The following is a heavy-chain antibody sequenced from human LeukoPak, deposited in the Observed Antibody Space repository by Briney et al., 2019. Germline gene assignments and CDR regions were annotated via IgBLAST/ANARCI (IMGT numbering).Heavy chain of an antibody. V-gene: IGHV4-61*02. J-gene: IGHJ5*02. D-gene: IGHD2-21*01. CDR2: IYTSGST. CDR3: ARVGGIVEGLNWFDP. Sequence: SETLSLTRTVSGGSISSGSYYWSWIRQPAGKGLEWIGRIYTSGSTNYNPSLKSRVTISVDTSKNQFSLKLSSVTAADTAVYYCARVGGIVEGLNWFDPWGQGTLVTVSS. CDR1: GGSISSGSYY.